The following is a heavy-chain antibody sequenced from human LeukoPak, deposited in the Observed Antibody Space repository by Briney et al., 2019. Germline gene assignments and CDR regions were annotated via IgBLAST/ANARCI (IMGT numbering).Heavy chain of an antibody. J-gene: IGHJ6*03. CDR3: AKLGGQKLHNYYVAF. V-gene: IGHV3-23*01. Sequence: GGSLRLSCAASGFTFSRYAMSWVRQAPGKGLDWVSGIIDSGESTYYANFAKGRFTISRDNSNNTLYLQMKSLRAENTAVYYCAKLGGQKLHNYYVAFCGKGTTVAVSS. D-gene: IGHD3-16*01. CDR2: IIDSGEST. CDR1: GFTFSRYA.